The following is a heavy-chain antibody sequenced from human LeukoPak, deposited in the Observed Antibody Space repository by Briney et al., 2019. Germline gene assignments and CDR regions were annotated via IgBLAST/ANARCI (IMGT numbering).Heavy chain of an antibody. J-gene: IGHJ6*03. V-gene: IGHV5-51*01. Sequence: GESLKISCKASGYSFTTYWIGWVRQMPGKGLEWMGIIYPGDSDTRCSPSFQGQVTISADKSISTAYLQWSSLEASDTAIYYCARQYDYYYYMDVWGKGTTVTVSS. CDR1: GYSFTTYW. CDR3: ARQYDYYYYMDV. CDR2: IYPGDSDT.